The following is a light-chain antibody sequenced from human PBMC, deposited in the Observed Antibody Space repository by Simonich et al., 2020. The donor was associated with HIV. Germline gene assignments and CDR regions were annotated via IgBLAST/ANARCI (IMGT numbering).Light chain of an antibody. J-gene: IGKJ2*01. V-gene: IGKV4-1*01. Sequence: DIVMTQSPDSLAVSLGERATINCKSSQSVLHSSHNKNSLAWYQQKPGQPPTLLIYWASTRESGVPDRFSGSGSGTDFTLTISSLPAEDVAVYYCQQYYSSPHTFGQGTRLEIK. CDR2: WAS. CDR3: QQYYSSPHT. CDR1: QSVLHSSHNKNS.